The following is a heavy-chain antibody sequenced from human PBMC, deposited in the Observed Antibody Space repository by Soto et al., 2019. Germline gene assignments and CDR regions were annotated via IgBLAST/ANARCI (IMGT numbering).Heavy chain of an antibody. V-gene: IGHV3-23*01. CDR3: AKPLPCGGDCYAPLDY. D-gene: IGHD2-21*02. J-gene: IGHJ4*02. CDR1: GFAFNNYP. Sequence: EVQLLESGGGLAHPGGSLRLSCAASGFAFNNYPMNWVRQAPGKGLEWVSAIRGSGGRTFYADSVQGRLTISRDNSKNTLYLHMSRLRAEDTAVYDCAKPLPCGGDCYAPLDYWGPGTLVTVSS. CDR2: IRGSGGRT.